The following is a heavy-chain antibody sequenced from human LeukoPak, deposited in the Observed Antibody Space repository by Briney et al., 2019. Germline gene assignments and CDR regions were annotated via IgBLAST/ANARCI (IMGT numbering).Heavy chain of an antibody. CDR1: GGTFSSYA. D-gene: IGHD4-23*01. Sequence: PGEVSDKASGGTFSSYAIIGVPQAPGQGLKWMGGIIPIFGTANYAEKFEGRVTITADESTSTAYMELSSLRSEDTAVYYCARDLGLYGGNSALDYWGQGTLVTVSS. CDR2: IIPIFGTA. J-gene: IGHJ4*02. V-gene: IGHV1-69*01. CDR3: ARDLGLYGGNSALDY.